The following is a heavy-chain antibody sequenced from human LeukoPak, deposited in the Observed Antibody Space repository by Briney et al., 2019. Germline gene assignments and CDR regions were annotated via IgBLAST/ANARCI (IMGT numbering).Heavy chain of an antibody. V-gene: IGHV3-21*01. D-gene: IGHD2-15*01. CDR1: GFTFSSYS. CDR2: ISSSSSYI. CDR3: AKRGANRYCSGGSCHIYYYYYMDV. J-gene: IGHJ6*03. Sequence: PGGALRLSCVASGFTFSSYSMNWVRQAPGKGREWVSSISSSSSYIYYADSVKGRFTTSRDNAKNSLYLQMNSLRAEDTAVYYCAKRGANRYCSGGSCHIYYYYYMDVWGKGTTVTVSS.